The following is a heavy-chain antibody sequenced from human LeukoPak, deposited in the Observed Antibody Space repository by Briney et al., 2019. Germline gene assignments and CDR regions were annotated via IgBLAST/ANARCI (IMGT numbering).Heavy chain of an antibody. D-gene: IGHD1-20*01. J-gene: IGHJ3*02. Sequence: SETLSLTCTVSGGSISNYYWSWIRQPPGKGLEWIGYIYYSGSTNYNPSLKSRVTISVDTSKNQFSLKLSSVTAADTAVYYCARGGYNWNGNDAFDIWGQGTMVTVSS. CDR2: IYYSGST. CDR3: ARGGYNWNGNDAFDI. CDR1: GGSISNYY. V-gene: IGHV4-59*01.